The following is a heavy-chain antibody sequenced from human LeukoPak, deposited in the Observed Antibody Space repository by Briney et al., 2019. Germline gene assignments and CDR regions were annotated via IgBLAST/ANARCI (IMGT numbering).Heavy chain of an antibody. J-gene: IGHJ4*02. CDR1: GFTFSRYW. CDR3: ARGYSGNDY. V-gene: IGHV3-7*04. D-gene: IGHD5-12*01. CDR2: IKQDGSEK. Sequence: PGGSLRLSCAASGFTFSRYWMNWVRQAPGKGLEWVAHIKQDGSEKYYVDSVKGRFTISRDNAKNSLYLQMNSLRAEDTAVYYCARGYSGNDYWGQGTQVTLSA.